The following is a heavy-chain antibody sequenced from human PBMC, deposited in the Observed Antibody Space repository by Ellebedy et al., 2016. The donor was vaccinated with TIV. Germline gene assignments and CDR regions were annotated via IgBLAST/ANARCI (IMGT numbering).Heavy chain of an antibody. J-gene: IGHJ4*02. CDR1: GFSLSPSGVG. D-gene: IGHD5-18*01. CDR2: IYWDDST. CDR3: AHLDTKVNTGFFDY. V-gene: IGHV2-5*02. Sequence: SGPTLVXPTQTLTLTCSFSGFSLSPSGVGVVWIRQPPRKALEWIALIYWDDSTRYSPSLRNRLTLTRDTSDNQVVLTMTNMDPVDTATYYCAHLDTKVNTGFFDYWGQGLLVTVSS.